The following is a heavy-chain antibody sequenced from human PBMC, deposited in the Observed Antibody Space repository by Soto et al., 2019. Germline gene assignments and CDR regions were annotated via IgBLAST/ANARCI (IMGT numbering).Heavy chain of an antibody. Sequence: PSETLSLTCAVYGGSFSGYYWSWIRQPPGKGLEWIGEINHSGSTNYNPSLKSRVTISVDTSKNQFSLKLSSVTAADTAVYYCARLPQGYRYGYYYYYGMDVWGQGTTVTVSS. J-gene: IGHJ6*02. CDR3: ARLPQGYRYGYYYYYGMDV. CDR1: GGSFSGYY. V-gene: IGHV4-34*01. CDR2: INHSGST. D-gene: IGHD5-18*01.